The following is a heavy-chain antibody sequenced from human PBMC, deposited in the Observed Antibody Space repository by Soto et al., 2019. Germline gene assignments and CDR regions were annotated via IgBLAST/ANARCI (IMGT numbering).Heavy chain of an antibody. CDR3: ARLGGYYQAFDY. CDR2: IYYSGST. CDR1: AGYNTSYY. J-gene: IGHJ4*02. V-gene: IGHV4-59*08. Sequence: SETLPRTYTVSAGYNTSYYWSWIRPPPGKGREWIGYIYYSGSTKYNPSLKSRVTISVDSSNNQFSLMLDSVTAADTAVYYCARLGGYYQAFDYWGQGTLVTVSS. D-gene: IGHD3-22*01.